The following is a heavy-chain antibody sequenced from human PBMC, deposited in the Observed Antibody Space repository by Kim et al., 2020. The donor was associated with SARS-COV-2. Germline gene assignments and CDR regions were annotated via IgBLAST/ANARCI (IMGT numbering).Heavy chain of an antibody. J-gene: IGHJ3*02. D-gene: IGHD5-12*01. Sequence: GGSLRLSCAASGFTFDDYAMHWVRQAPGKGLEWVSLISGDGGSTYYADSVKGRFTISRDNSKNSLYLQMNSLRTEDTALYYCAKDKRRDGYKLDAFDIWGQGTMVTVSS. CDR1: GFTFDDYA. CDR2: ISGDGGST. V-gene: IGHV3-43*02. CDR3: AKDKRRDGYKLDAFDI.